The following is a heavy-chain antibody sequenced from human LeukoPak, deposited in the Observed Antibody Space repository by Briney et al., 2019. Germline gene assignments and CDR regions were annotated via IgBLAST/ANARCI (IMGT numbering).Heavy chain of an antibody. CDR1: GGSVSSGSYY. CDR3: ARDGGMVSFDY. V-gene: IGHV4-61*01. CDR2: IYSGGST. J-gene: IGHJ4*02. D-gene: IGHD4-23*01. Sequence: SETLSLTCTVSGGSVSSGSYYWSWIRQPPGKGLEWIGYIYSGGSTNYNPSLKSRVTISVDTSKNQLSLKLSSVTAADTAVYYCARDGGMVSFDYWGQGTLVTVSS.